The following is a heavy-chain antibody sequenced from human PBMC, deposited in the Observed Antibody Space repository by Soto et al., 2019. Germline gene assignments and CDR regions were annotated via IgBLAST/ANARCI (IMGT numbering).Heavy chain of an antibody. CDR2: IYYSGNT. Sequence: SDTLSLTCPVSGGSISRSGYSWGWLRQPPGKGLEWIGSIYYSGNTYYKPSLKSRVTISVDTSKNQFSLKLSSVTAADTAVYYCASRPSGSYVYWGQGTLVTVS. CDR3: ASRPSGSYVY. V-gene: IGHV4-39*01. CDR1: GGSISRSGYS. J-gene: IGHJ4*02. D-gene: IGHD1-26*01.